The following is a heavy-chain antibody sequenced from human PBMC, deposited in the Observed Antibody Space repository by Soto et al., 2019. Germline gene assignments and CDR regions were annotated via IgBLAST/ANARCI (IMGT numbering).Heavy chain of an antibody. CDR2: ISGSGDNT. J-gene: IGHJ4*02. Sequence: EVQLLESGGGLVQPGGSLRLSCAASGFSFDDYAMTWVRQAAGKGLEWVSAISGSGDNTYYADSVKGRFTISRDNSKNTLYLQLNSLRAADTALYYCAKGYYSGYDLAYFDYWGQGTLVTVSS. V-gene: IGHV3-23*01. D-gene: IGHD5-12*01. CDR1: GFSFDDYA. CDR3: AKGYYSGYDLAYFDY.